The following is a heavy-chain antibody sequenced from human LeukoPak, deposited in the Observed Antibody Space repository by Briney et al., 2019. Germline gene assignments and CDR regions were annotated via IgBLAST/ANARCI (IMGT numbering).Heavy chain of an antibody. CDR2: IYSGGST. D-gene: IGHD2-8*01. Sequence: GGSLRLSCAASGFTLSNAWMSWVRQAPGKGLEWVSVIYSGGSTYYADSVKGRFTISRDNSKNTLYLQMNSLRAEDTAVYYCARVVWGYYYMDVWGKGTTVTVSS. V-gene: IGHV3-53*01. J-gene: IGHJ6*03. CDR3: ARVVWGYYYMDV. CDR1: GFTLSNAW.